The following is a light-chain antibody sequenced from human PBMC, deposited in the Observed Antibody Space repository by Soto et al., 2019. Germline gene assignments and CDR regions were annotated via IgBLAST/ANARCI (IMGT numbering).Light chain of an antibody. CDR2: GAS. J-gene: IGKJ5*01. CDR1: QSVYSN. Sequence: EVVMTQSPATLSVSPGERATLSCRASQSVYSNLAWYQEKPGQAPRLLIYGASTRATGIAARFSGSGSGTEFTLTISSLQSEDFAVYYCQQYNNWPITFGQGKRLEIK. V-gene: IGKV3-15*01. CDR3: QQYNNWPIT.